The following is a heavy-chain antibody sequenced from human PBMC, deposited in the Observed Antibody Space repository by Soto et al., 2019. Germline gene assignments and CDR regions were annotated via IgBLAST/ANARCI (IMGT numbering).Heavy chain of an antibody. J-gene: IGHJ6*02. CDR1: GYTFTSYY. CDR2: INPSGGST. V-gene: IGHV1-46*01. CDR3: VVCSSFGKYYYYYGMDV. Sequence: GASVKVSCKASGYTFTSYYMHWVRQAPGQGLEWMGIINPSGGSTSYAQKFQGRVTMTRDTSTSTVYMELSSLRSEDTAVYYCVVCSSFGKYYYYYGMDVWGQGTTVTVSS. D-gene: IGHD6-6*01.